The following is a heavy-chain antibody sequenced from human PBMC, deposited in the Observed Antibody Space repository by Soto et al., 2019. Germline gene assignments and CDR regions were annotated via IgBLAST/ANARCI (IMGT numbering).Heavy chain of an antibody. CDR3: ARAVAYCGGDCYTGWFDP. J-gene: IGHJ5*02. Sequence: SETLSLTCTVSGGSISSYYWSWIRQPPGKGLEWVGYIYYSGSTNYNPSLKSRVTISVDTSKNQFSLKLSSVTAADTAVYYCARAVAYCGGDCYTGWFDPWGQGTLVTVSS. CDR1: GGSISSYY. CDR2: IYYSGST. V-gene: IGHV4-59*01. D-gene: IGHD2-21*02.